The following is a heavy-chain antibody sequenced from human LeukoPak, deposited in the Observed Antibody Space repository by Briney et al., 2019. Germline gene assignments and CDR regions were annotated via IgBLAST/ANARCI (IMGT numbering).Heavy chain of an antibody. V-gene: IGHV3-74*01. CDR2: INSDGSST. J-gene: IGHJ4*02. CDR3: ARYSGYAQDFDY. CDR1: GFTFSSYW. Sequence: PGGSLRLSCAASGFTFSSYWMHWVRQAPGKGLVWVSRINSDGSSTSYADSVKGRFTISRDNAKNTLYLQMNSLRAEDTAVYHCARYSGYAQDFDYWGQGTLVTVSS. D-gene: IGHD5-12*01.